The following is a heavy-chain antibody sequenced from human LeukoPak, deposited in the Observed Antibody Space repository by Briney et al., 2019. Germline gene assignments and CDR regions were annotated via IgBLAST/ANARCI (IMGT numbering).Heavy chain of an antibody. J-gene: IGHJ5*02. D-gene: IGHD1-26*01. CDR1: GYTFTSHD. Sequence: ASVKVSCKTSGYTFTSHDINWMRQATGQGLEWVGWMNPNSGNTGSAQKLQGRVTMTTDTSTSTAYMELRSLRSDDTAVYYCARDLKVGATSWFDPWGQGTLVTVSS. CDR3: ARDLKVGATSWFDP. V-gene: IGHV1-8*01. CDR2: MNPNSGNT.